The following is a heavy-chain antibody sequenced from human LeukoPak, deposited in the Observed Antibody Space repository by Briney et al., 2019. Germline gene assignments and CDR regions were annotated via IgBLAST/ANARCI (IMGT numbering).Heavy chain of an antibody. V-gene: IGHV3-23*01. CDR1: GFTFSSYG. CDR3: ARYCTGNCYSGVDH. D-gene: IGHD2-8*02. J-gene: IGHJ4*02. CDR2: IGVSADQT. Sequence: PGGSLRLSCAASGFTFSSYGMNWVRQAPGKGLEWVSAIGVSADQTFYADSVKGRFTISRDNSKNTLSLAMNNLRAEDTAVYYCARYCTGNCYSGVDHWGQGTLVTVSS.